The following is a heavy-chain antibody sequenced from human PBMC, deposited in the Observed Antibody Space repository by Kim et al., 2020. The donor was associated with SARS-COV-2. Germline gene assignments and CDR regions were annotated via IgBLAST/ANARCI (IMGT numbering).Heavy chain of an antibody. CDR2: IYYSGST. D-gene: IGHD5-12*01. J-gene: IGHJ3*02. CDR3: ARPSSFSGYDYGGDAFDI. Sequence: SETLSLTCTVSGGSISSSSYYWGWIRQPPGKGLEWIGSIYYSGSTYYNPSLKSRVTISVDTSKNQFSLKLSSVTAADTAVYYCARPSSFSGYDYGGDAFDIWGQGTMVTVSS. V-gene: IGHV4-39*01. CDR1: GGSISSSSYY.